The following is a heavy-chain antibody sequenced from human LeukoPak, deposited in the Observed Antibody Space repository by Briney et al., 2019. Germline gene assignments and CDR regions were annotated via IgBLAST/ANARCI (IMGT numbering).Heavy chain of an antibody. CDR2: IYYSGST. V-gene: IGHV4-39*01. Sequence: PSETLSLTCTVSGGSISSSSYYWGWIRQPPGKGLEWIGSIYYSGSTYYNPSLKSRVTISVDTSKNQFSLKLSSVTAADTAVYYCARQKSGSGWPLNRIYYYGMDVWGQGTTVTVSS. J-gene: IGHJ6*02. D-gene: IGHD6-19*01. CDR1: GGSISSSSYY. CDR3: ARQKSGSGWPLNRIYYYGMDV.